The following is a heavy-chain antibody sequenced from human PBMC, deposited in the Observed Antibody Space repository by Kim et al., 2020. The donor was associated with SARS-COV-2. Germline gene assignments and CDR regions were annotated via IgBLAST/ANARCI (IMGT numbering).Heavy chain of an antibody. CDR3: ARHGDFSYWYFDL. V-gene: IGHV4-39*01. J-gene: IGHJ2*01. Sequence: YTPSLKSRVTISVDTSKHQFSLKLSSVTAADTAVYYCARHGDFSYWYFDLWGRGTLVTVSS. D-gene: IGHD2-21*02.